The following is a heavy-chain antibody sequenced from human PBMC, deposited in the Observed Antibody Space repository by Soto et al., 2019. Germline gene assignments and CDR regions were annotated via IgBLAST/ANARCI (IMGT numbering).Heavy chain of an antibody. CDR3: SSVPYYDLSWKYCYMDF. Sequence: QVQLQESGPGLVKPSETLSLSCSVSGGSISGHYWSWVRQTPGKGLEWIGYMYYSGSTNYNPSLTSRVTISLDTSKNHFSLRLPSVTAADSAVYYCSSVPYYDLSWKYCYMDFWGKGTTVTVSS. CDR2: MYYSGST. J-gene: IGHJ6*03. CDR1: GGSISGHY. D-gene: IGHD3-16*01. V-gene: IGHV4-59*08.